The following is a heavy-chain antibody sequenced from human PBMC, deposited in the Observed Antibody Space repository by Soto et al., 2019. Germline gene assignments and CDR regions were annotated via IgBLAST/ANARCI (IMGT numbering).Heavy chain of an antibody. CDR2: IWYDGSNK. V-gene: IGHV3-33*01. Sequence: QVQLVESGGGVVQPGRSLRLSCAASGFTFSSYGMHWVRQAPGKGLEWVAVIWYDGSNKYYADSVKGRFTISRDNSKSTLYVQMISLRAEDTAVDYCARDGSRWYIYGVDVWGQGTTVTVSS. D-gene: IGHD6-13*01. CDR3: ARDGSRWYIYGVDV. CDR1: GFTFSSYG. J-gene: IGHJ6*02.